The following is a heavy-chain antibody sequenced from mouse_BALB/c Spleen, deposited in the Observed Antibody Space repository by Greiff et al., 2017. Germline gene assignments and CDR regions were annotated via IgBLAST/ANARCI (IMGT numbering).Heavy chain of an antibody. CDR1: GFTFSSYG. CDR3: ARDERWAMDY. J-gene: IGHJ4*01. D-gene: IGHD2-3*01. V-gene: IGHV5-6-3*01. Sequence: EVKVVESGGGLVQPGGSLKLSCAASGFTFSSYGMSWVRQTPDKRLELVATINSNGGSTYYPDSVKGRFTISRDNAKNTLYLQMSSLKSEDTAMYYCARDERWAMDYWGHGTSVTVSS. CDR2: INSNGGST.